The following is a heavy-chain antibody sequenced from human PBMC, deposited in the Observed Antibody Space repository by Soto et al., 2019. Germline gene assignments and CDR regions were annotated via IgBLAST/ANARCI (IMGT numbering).Heavy chain of an antibody. CDR3: ARSRGGSYYGMDV. CDR2: INPNSGGT. D-gene: IGHD1-26*01. Sequence: ASVKGSCKASAYTFSDYYIYWVRQAPGQGLEWRGWINPNSGGTNYAQKFQGRVTLTGDTSISTAYMELTRLSSDDTAIYYCARSRGGSYYGMDVWGQGTTGTVSS. J-gene: IGHJ6*02. V-gene: IGHV1-2*02. CDR1: AYTFSDYY.